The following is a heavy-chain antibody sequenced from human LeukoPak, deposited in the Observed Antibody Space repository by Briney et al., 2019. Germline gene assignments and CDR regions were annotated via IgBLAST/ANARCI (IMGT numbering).Heavy chain of an antibody. CDR1: GYTFTSYD. Sequence: ASVKVSCKASGYTFTSYDINWVRQATGQGLEWMGWMNPNSGNTGYAQKFQGRVTMTRNTSISTAYMELSSLRSEDTAVYYCARWVYCSGGSCYWFRNYYYYGMDVWGQGTTVTVSS. D-gene: IGHD2-15*01. CDR3: ARWVYCSGGSCYWFRNYYYYGMDV. V-gene: IGHV1-8*01. CDR2: MNPNSGNT. J-gene: IGHJ6*02.